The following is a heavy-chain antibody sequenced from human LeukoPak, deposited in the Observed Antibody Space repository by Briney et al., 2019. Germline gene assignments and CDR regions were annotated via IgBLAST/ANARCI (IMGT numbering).Heavy chain of an antibody. V-gene: IGHV4-34*01. Sequence: SETLSLTCAVYGGSFSGYYWSWIRQPPGKGLEWIGEINHSGGTNYNPSLKSRVTISVDTSKNQFSLKLSSVTAADTAVYYCARGHYDFWSGYYRAQPRHYYFDYWGQGTLVTVSS. J-gene: IGHJ4*02. D-gene: IGHD3-3*01. CDR3: ARGHYDFWSGYYRAQPRHYYFDY. CDR2: INHSGGT. CDR1: GGSFSGYY.